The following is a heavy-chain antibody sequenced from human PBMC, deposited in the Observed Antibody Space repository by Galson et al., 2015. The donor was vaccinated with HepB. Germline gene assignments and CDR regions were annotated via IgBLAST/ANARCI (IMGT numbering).Heavy chain of an antibody. J-gene: IGHJ4*02. V-gene: IGHV3-74*01. CDR3: ARGYIAIFGVINDY. D-gene: IGHD3-3*01. Sequence: SLRLSCAASGFTFSSYWMLWVRQAPGKGLVWVSRINSDGSSTSYADSVKGRFTISRDNAKNTLYLQMNSLRAEDTAVYYCARGYIAIFGVINDYWGQETLVTVSS. CDR1: GFTFSSYW. CDR2: INSDGSST.